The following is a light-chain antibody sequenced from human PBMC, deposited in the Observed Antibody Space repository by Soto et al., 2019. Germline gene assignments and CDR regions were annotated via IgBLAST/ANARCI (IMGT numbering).Light chain of an antibody. CDR3: YSYRGSNAWV. Sequence: QSALTQPASVSGSPGQSITISCTGTSGDVGAYNFVSWYQHHPGTAPKLMIYEVSNRPSGASNRFSGSKSGNTASLTISGLQTEDEADYYCYSYRGSNAWVFGGGTQLTVL. J-gene: IGLJ3*02. CDR1: SGDVGAYNF. CDR2: EVS. V-gene: IGLV2-14*01.